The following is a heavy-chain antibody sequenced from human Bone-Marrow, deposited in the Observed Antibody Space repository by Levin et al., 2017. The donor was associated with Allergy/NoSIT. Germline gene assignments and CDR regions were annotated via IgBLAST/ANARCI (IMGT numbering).Heavy chain of an antibody. V-gene: IGHV3-23*01. CDR1: GFTFSDYT. D-gene: IGHD4-17*01. Sequence: GGSLRLSCEASGFTFSDYTMSWVRQLPGKRLEWVASILGGADRTYYADSVEGRFTISRDNFRDMLYLEMTSLRADDTATYYCTKRRSGRTDHAHFNAWGQGSRVTVSS. CDR2: ILGGADRT. CDR3: TKRRSGRTDHAHFNA. J-gene: IGHJ4*02.